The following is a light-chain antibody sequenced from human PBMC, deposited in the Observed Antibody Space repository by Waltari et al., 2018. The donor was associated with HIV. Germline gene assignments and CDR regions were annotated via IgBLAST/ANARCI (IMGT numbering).Light chain of an antibody. V-gene: IGKV2D-29*01. CDR2: ELS. CDR1: DNLLYSVGQTI. CDR3: MQNNRHPPT. Sequence: IAMAQAPPSLSVTPGQPAILSRTSRDNLLYSVGQTILSWYDQRPGQPPQLLIYELSSLFCGVPDRVTGSGTWPFYTLTISRVEAEDVGTYYCMQNNRHPPTFGQGTRLDIK. J-gene: IGKJ2*01.